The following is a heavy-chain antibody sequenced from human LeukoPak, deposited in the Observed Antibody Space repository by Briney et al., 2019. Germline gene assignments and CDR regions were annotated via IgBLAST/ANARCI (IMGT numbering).Heavy chain of an antibody. D-gene: IGHD5-18*01. Sequence: SETLSLTCTVSGGSISSYYWSWIRQPPGKGLEWIGYIYYSGSTNYNPSLKSRVTISVDTSKNQFSLKLSSVTAADTAVYYCARCSGYSYGTNYYYYGMDVWGQGTTVTVSS. CDR2: IYYSGST. J-gene: IGHJ6*02. CDR1: GGSISSYY. CDR3: ARCSGYSYGTNYYYYGMDV. V-gene: IGHV4-59*08.